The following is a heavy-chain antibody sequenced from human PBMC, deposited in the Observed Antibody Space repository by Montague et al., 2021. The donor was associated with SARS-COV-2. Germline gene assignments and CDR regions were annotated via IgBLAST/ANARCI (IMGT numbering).Heavy chain of an antibody. J-gene: IGHJ4*02. V-gene: IGHV3-23*01. Sequence: SLRLSCAASGFTFSNYGMSWVRQAPGKGLEWVSLISDTGANTHYADSVKGRFTISRDNSKNTVLLQMNSLRAEDTAVYYCAKCTHYYASGTYYNTYYFDXWGQGTLVTVSS. CDR3: AKCTHYYASGTYYNTYYFDX. CDR2: ISDTGANT. CDR1: GFTFSNYG. D-gene: IGHD3-10*01.